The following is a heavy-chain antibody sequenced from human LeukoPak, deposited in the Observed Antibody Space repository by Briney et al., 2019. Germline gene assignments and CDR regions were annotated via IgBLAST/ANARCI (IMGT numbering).Heavy chain of an antibody. CDR2: ISAYNGDT. D-gene: IGHD5-24*01. CDR1: GYTFTSYG. CDR3: ARDSVAMSTIRDFGY. Sequence: EASVKVSCKASGYTFTSYGFSWVRQAPGRGLEWMGWISAYNGDTNYAQKVQGRVTMTTDTSTSTAYMELRNLRSDDTAVYYCARDSVAMSTIRDFGYWGQGTLVTVSS. V-gene: IGHV1-18*01. J-gene: IGHJ4*02.